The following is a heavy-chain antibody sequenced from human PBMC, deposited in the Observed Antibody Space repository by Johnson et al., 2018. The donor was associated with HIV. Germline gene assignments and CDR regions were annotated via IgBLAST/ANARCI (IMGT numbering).Heavy chain of an antibody. CDR3: AKDQAGLQLNCGAQDI. J-gene: IGHJ3*02. Sequence: EVQLVESGGGLVQPGRSLRLPCAASGFTFDDYAMHWVRQAPGQGLELVSPFSWNSGSIGYADSVEGRFPISRDNAKNSLYLQMNSLVIEDTALYYCAKDQAGLQLNCGAQDIWGQGTMVTVSS. V-gene: IGHV3-9*01. D-gene: IGHD5-24*01. CDR1: GFTFDDYA. CDR2: FSWNSGSI.